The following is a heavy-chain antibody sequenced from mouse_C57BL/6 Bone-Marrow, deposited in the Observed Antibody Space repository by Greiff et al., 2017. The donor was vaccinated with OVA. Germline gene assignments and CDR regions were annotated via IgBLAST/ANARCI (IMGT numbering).Heavy chain of an antibody. CDR1: GFTFSDYY. J-gene: IGHJ4*01. V-gene: IGHV5-12*01. CDR3: ARDFQGDGYLYAMDY. CDR2: ISNGGGST. D-gene: IGHD2-3*01. Sequence: EVQVVESGGGLVQPGGSLKLSCAASGFTFSDYYMYWVRQTPEKRLEWVAYISNGGGSTYYPDTVKGRFTISRDNAKNTLYLQMSRLKSEDTAMYYCARDFQGDGYLYAMDYWGQGTSVTVSS.